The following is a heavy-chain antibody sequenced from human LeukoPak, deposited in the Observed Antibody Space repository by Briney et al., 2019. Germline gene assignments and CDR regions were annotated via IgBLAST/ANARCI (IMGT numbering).Heavy chain of an antibody. J-gene: IGHJ4*02. CDR1: GYSISSGYY. V-gene: IGHV4-38-2*02. CDR3: ARDSCSSTSCYATDY. Sequence: SETLSLTCTVSGYSISSGYYWGWIRQPPGKGLEWIGSIYHSGSTYYNPSLKSRVTISVDTSKNQFSLKLSSVTAADTAVYYCARDSCSSTSCYATDYWGQGTLVTVSS. CDR2: IYHSGST. D-gene: IGHD2-2*01.